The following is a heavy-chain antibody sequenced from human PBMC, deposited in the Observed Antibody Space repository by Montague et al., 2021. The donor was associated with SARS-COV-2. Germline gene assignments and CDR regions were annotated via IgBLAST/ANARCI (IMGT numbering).Heavy chain of an antibody. D-gene: IGHD2-2*01. CDR3: ARTPAVYVVVVPAARGHFDY. J-gene: IGHJ4*02. CDR2: IYYSGST. V-gene: IGHV4-31*03. Sequence: TLSLTCTVSGGSISSGGYYWSWIRHHPGKGLEWIGYIYYSGSTYYNPSLKSRVTISVDTSKNQFSLKLSSVTAADTAVYYCARTPAVYVVVVPAARGHFDYWGQGTLVTVSS. CDR1: GGSISSGGYY.